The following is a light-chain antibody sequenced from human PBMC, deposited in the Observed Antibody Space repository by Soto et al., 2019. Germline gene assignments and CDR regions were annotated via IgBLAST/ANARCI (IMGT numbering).Light chain of an antibody. J-gene: IGKJ1*01. CDR1: QSCRNS. V-gene: IGKV1-5*01. CDR2: DAS. CDR3: LCYITYPWT. Sequence: LSASVGDRVTITCRASQSCRNSLAWYQQKAGKAPTLLIYDASTLQSGVPSRFSGSGSGTEFSLTISSLQLEDFATYYCLCYITYPWTFGQGTKVDIK.